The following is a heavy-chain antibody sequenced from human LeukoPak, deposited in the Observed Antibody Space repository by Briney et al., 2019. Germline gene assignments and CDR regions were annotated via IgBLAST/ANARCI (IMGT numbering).Heavy chain of an antibody. Sequence: SETLSLTCTASGGSVSSGSYYWSWIWQPPGKGLEWIGYIYYSGSTNYNPSLKSRVTISVDTSKNQFSLKLSSVTAADTAVYYCARGGGWLQLGTYYFDYWGQGTLVTVSS. J-gene: IGHJ4*02. CDR3: ARGGGWLQLGTYYFDY. D-gene: IGHD5-24*01. CDR2: IYYSGST. CDR1: GGSVSSGSYY. V-gene: IGHV4-61*01.